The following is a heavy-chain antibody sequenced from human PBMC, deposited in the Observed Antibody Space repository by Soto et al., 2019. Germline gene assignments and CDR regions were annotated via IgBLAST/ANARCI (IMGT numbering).Heavy chain of an antibody. Sequence: EVQLVESGGGLVQPGGSLRLSCAASGFTFSSYSMNWVRQAPGKGLEWVSYISSSSSTIYYADSVKGRFTISSDNAKNSLYLQMNSLRAEDTAVYYCARDGRYCSSTSCYNIGNYMDVWGKGTTVTVSS. D-gene: IGHD2-2*02. CDR1: GFTFSSYS. J-gene: IGHJ6*03. V-gene: IGHV3-48*01. CDR3: ARDGRYCSSTSCYNIGNYMDV. CDR2: ISSSSSTI.